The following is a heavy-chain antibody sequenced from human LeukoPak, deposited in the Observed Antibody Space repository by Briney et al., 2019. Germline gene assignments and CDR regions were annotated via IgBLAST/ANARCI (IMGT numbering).Heavy chain of an antibody. CDR1: GLTFSSYA. Sequence: GGSLRLSCAASGLTFSSYAMSWVRQAPGKGLEWVSMWSGSGGTTYYADSVKGRITISRDNPKNTLYLQMNSLRAEDTAVYYCAKELSGSYYGPPYLDYWGQGTLLTVS. CDR3: AKELSGSYYGPPYLDY. D-gene: IGHD1-26*01. CDR2: WSGSGGTT. J-gene: IGHJ4*02. V-gene: IGHV3-23*01.